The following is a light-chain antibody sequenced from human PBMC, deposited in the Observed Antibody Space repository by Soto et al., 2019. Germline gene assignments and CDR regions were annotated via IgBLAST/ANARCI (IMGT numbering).Light chain of an antibody. CDR3: SSFAGSYTHV. J-gene: IGLJ1*01. V-gene: IGLV2-11*01. Sequence: QSALTQPRSVSGSPGQAVTFSCTGTNSDVGGYDYVSWYQQLPGEAPKLIIYDVTKRPSGVPNRFSGSKSGNTASLTISGLQAEDEADYFCSSFAGSYTHVFGSATKVTV. CDR2: DVT. CDR1: NSDVGGYDY.